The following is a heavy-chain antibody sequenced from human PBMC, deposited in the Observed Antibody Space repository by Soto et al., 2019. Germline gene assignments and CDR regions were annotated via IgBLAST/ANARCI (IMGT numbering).Heavy chain of an antibody. D-gene: IGHD3-10*01. CDR1: GGSFSGYY. J-gene: IGHJ4*02. CDR2: INHSGST. CDR3: AREGGPYYGSGSYYRRTKLYSDY. Sequence: PSESLSLTCAVYGGSFSGYYWSWIRQPPGKGLEWIGEINHSGSTNYNPSLKSRVTISVDTSKNQFSLKLSSVTAADTAVYYCAREGGPYYGSGSYYRRTKLYSDYWGQRTPVTGSS. V-gene: IGHV4-34*01.